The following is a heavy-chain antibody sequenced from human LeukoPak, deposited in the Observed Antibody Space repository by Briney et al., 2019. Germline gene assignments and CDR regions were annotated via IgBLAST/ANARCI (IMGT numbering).Heavy chain of an antibody. V-gene: IGHV5-51*01. J-gene: IGHJ3*02. CDR3: AKTSSAAGYTRGSFDI. CDR2: IYPSESDT. D-gene: IGHD6-13*01. Sequence: GESLKISCKGSAYSFTSYWIGWVRQMPGKGLEWMGIIYPSESDTRYSPSFQGQVTISADKSISTAYLHWGGLKASDTAMYYCAKTSSAAGYTRGSFDIWGQGTMVTVSS. CDR1: AYSFTSYW.